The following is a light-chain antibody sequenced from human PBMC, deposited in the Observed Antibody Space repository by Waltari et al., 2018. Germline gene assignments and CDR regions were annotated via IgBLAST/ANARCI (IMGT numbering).Light chain of an antibody. J-gene: IGKJ1*01. CDR2: EAS. CDR3: QQYHSYPRT. CDR1: QSIGGW. V-gene: IGKV1-5*03. Sequence: CRASQSIGGWLAWYQQKPGKAPELPIYEASSLQSGVPSRFSGSGSGTEFILTIGSLQPDDFATYYCQQYHSYPRTFGQGTKVEI.